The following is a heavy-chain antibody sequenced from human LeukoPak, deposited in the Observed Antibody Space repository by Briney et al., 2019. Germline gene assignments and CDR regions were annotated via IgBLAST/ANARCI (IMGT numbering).Heavy chain of an antibody. D-gene: IGHD3-22*01. Sequence: GGSLRLSCAASGXTFSSYAMHWVRQAPGKGLEWVAVISYDGSNKYYADSVKGRFTISRDNSKNTLYLQMNSLRAEDTAVYYCARESYYDSSGDAFDIWGQGTMVTVSS. CDR1: GXTFSSYA. CDR3: ARESYYDSSGDAFDI. CDR2: ISYDGSNK. J-gene: IGHJ3*02. V-gene: IGHV3-30-3*01.